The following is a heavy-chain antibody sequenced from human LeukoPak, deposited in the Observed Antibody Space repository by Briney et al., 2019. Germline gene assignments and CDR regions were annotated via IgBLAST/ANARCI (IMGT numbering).Heavy chain of an antibody. D-gene: IGHD5-18*01. Sequence: GGSLRLSCAASGFTFSSYEMNWVRQAPGKGLEWVSYISSSGSTIYYADSVKGRFTISRDNAKNSPYLQMNSLRAEDTAVYYCARDSARAMVESPGFTSWSYWGQGTLVTVSS. CDR3: ARDSARAMVESPGFTSWSY. J-gene: IGHJ4*02. CDR1: GFTFSSYE. CDR2: ISSSGSTI. V-gene: IGHV3-48*03.